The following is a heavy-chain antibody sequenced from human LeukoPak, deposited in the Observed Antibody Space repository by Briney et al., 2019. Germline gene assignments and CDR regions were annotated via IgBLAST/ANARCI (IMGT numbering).Heavy chain of an antibody. CDR2: TNTAGNTI. Sequence: KPGGSLRLSCAASGFTFRDYFMSWIRQAPGKGLEWVAYTNTAGNTIYYADSMKGRFTISRDNAKNSLYLQMNTLRAEDTAVYYCAKGRGGSGSYFAFDIWGQGTMVTVSS. V-gene: IGHV3-11*01. CDR1: GFTFRDYF. J-gene: IGHJ3*02. D-gene: IGHD3-10*01. CDR3: AKGRGGSGSYFAFDI.